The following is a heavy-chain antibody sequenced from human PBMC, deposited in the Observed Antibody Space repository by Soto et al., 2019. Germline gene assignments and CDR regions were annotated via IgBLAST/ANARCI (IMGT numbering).Heavy chain of an antibody. D-gene: IGHD3-22*01. J-gene: IGHJ4*02. Sequence: SVKVSCKASGYTFTNYGVIWLRQAPGQGLEWMGWINPYNGNTNYAQKVQGRVTMTTDTSTSTAYMELRSLRSDDTAVYYCARVPTDSSGYYKYYFDYWGQGTLVTVSS. V-gene: IGHV1-18*04. CDR2: INPYNGNT. CDR3: ARVPTDSSGYYKYYFDY. CDR1: GYTFTNYG.